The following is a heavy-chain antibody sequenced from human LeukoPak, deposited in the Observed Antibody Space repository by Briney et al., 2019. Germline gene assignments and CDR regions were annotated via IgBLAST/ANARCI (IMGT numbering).Heavy chain of an antibody. CDR1: GFSFSSYW. V-gene: IGHV3-74*01. J-gene: IGHJ5*02. D-gene: IGHD3-10*01. CDR3: LMVRGVTA. Sequence: GGSLRLSCAASGFSFSSYWMHWVRQAPGMGLVWVSRISTDGSTTNYADSVKGRFTISRDNAKNTLYPQMNSLRAEDTAVYYCLMVRGVTAWGQGTLVTVSS. CDR2: ISTDGSTT.